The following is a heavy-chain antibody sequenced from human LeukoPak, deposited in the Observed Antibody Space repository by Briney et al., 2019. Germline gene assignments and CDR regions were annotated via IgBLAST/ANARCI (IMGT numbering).Heavy chain of an antibody. CDR1: GFTFSSYA. V-gene: IGHV3-23*01. D-gene: IGHD3-22*01. CDR2: ISGSGGST. CDR3: AKGGRYYDNSDYYRIDY. Sequence: SGGSLRLSCAASGFTFSSYAMSWVRQAPGKGLEWVSGISGSGGSTYCTDSVKGRFTISRDNSKNTLYLQMNSLRAEDTAVYYCAKGGRYYDNSDYYRIDYWGQGTLVTVSS. J-gene: IGHJ4*02.